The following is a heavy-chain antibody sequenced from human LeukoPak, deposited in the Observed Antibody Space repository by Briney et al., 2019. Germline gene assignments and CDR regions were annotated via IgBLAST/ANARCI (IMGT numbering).Heavy chain of an antibody. Sequence: PGGSLRLSCAASGFTFSRYSMNWVRQAPGKGLEWVSSISSSGTYIYYADSVKGRFTISRDIAKNSLYLQMNSLRAEDTAVYYCARDYYGDLYFDYWGQGTLVTVSS. V-gene: IGHV3-21*01. CDR2: ISSSGTYI. J-gene: IGHJ4*02. CDR3: ARDYYGDLYFDY. D-gene: IGHD4-17*01. CDR1: GFTFSRYS.